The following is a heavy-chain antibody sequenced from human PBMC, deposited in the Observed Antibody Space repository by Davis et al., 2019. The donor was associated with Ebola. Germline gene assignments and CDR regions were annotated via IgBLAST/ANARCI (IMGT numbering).Heavy chain of an antibody. CDR1: GGSISSYY. V-gene: IGHV4-59*08. D-gene: IGHD3-10*01. Sequence: PSETLSLTCTVSGGSISSYYWSWIRQPPGKGLEWIGYIYYSGSTNYNPSLKSRVTISVDTSKNQFSLKLSSVTAADTAVYYCARSSSVRGIDYWGQGTLVTVSS. CDR2: IYYSGST. CDR3: ARSSSVRGIDY. J-gene: IGHJ4*02.